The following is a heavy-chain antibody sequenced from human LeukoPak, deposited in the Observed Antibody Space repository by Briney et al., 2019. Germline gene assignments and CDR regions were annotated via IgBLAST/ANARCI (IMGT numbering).Heavy chain of an antibody. CDR2: ISYDGSNK. CDR1: GLIFSSYA. V-gene: IGHV3-30*04. CDR3: ARGRLEDYYYYYMDV. J-gene: IGHJ6*03. Sequence: PGGSLTLSCPPSGLIFSSYAMHWVRQAPGKVLEWLTAISYDGSNKYYADSVKGRFTISRENSKNTVYLQMNSLRIDDTAVYYCARGRLEDYYYYYMDVWGKGTTVTVSS. D-gene: IGHD1-1*01.